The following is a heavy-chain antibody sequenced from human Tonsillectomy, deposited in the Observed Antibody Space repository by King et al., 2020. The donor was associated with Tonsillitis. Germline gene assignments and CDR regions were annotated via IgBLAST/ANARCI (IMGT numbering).Heavy chain of an antibody. Sequence: VQLVESGGGLVQPGGSLRLSCPASGFTVSSYAMSWVRQAPGKGLEWVSAISGSGGSTYDADSVKGLFTISRDNSKNTLYLQMNSLRAEDTAVYYLAKGGTYYYDAFDIWGHGTMVTVSS. CDR1: GFTVSSYA. D-gene: IGHD2/OR15-2a*01. V-gene: IGHV3-23*04. CDR3: AKGGTYYYDAFDI. CDR2: ISGSGGST. J-gene: IGHJ3*02.